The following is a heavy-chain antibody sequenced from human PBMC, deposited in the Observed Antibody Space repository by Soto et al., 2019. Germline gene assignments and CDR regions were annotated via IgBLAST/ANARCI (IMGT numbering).Heavy chain of an antibody. CDR3: ARDIYSYGSVGTPDI. Sequence: QEQLMESGEGVVQPGRSLRLSCVASGFSFSSQAMHWVRQAPGKGLEWVAAISNDGNRQLYADSVKDRFTISRDNSRNTLDLQMNNLRTEDTGVYFCARDIYSYGSVGTPDIWGQGTMVTVSS. J-gene: IGHJ3*02. CDR1: GFSFSSQA. D-gene: IGHD5-18*01. CDR2: ISNDGNRQ. V-gene: IGHV3-30-3*01.